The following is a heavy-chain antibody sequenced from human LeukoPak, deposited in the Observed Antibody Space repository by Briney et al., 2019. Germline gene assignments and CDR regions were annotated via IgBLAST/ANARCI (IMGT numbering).Heavy chain of an antibody. J-gene: IGHJ4*02. D-gene: IGHD6-6*01. V-gene: IGHV4-61*05. CDR2: IYYSGST. CDR3: ARVIEYSSSRYYFDY. CDR1: GGSISTSNYY. Sequence: SETLSLTCTVSGGSISTSNYYWGWIRQPPGKGLEWIGYIYYSGSTNYNPSLKSRVTISVDTSKNQFSLKLSSVTAADTAVYYCARVIEYSSSRYYFDYWGQGTLVTVSS.